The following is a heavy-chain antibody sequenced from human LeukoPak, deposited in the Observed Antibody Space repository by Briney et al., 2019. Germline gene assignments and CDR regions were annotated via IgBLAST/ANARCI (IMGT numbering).Heavy chain of an antibody. J-gene: IGHJ4*02. V-gene: IGHV3-11*01. CDR2: ISSSGSTI. CDR1: GFTFSDYY. D-gene: IGHD2-2*01. CDR3: ARDASYCSSTSCYLDY. Sequence: PGGSLRLSCAASGFTFSDYYMSWIRQAPGKGLEWVSYISSSGSTIYYADSVKGRFTIPRDNAKNSLYLQMNSLRAEDAAVYYCARDASYCSSTSCYLDYWGQGTLVTVSS.